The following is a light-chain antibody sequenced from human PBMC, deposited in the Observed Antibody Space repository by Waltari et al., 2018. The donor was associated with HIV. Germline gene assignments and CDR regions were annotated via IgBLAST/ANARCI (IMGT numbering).Light chain of an antibody. CDR3: QQYQSFPWS. V-gene: IGKV1-5*03. CDR1: QFITNW. Sequence: IELTHSPSTLCASVGDRVTTSWPACQFITNWLAWYQQKPGKAPDVLSHRTSSLENGVPARFSGSGSGTEFTLTISNLQPDDFATYYCQQYQSFPWSFGQGTKVEIK. J-gene: IGKJ1*01. CDR2: RTS.